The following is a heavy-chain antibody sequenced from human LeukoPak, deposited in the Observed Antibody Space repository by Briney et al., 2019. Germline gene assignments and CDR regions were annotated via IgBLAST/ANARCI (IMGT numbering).Heavy chain of an antibody. CDR3: AGEGCYGSGLFFGY. D-gene: IGHD3-10*01. Sequence: PGGSLRLSCAASGFTFDDYGMSWVRQAPGKGLEWVSGINRDGGRTGYAASVNGRLTISSDKAKKSLYLQMNSLRAEDTALYCCAGEGCYGSGLFFGYWGQGTLVTVSS. CDR2: INRDGGRT. CDR1: GFTFDDYG. V-gene: IGHV3-20*04. J-gene: IGHJ4*02.